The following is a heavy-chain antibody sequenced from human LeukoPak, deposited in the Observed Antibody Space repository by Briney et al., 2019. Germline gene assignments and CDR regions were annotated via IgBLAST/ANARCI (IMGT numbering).Heavy chain of an antibody. Sequence: GGSLRLSCAASGFTFSSYGMPWVRQAPGKGLEWVAFIRYDGSNKYYADSVKGRFTISRDNSKNTLYLQMNSLRAEDTAVYYCATISFSVSYYYDSSGYYRELDYWGQGTLVTVSS. D-gene: IGHD3-22*01. CDR3: ATISFSVSYYYDSSGYYRELDY. CDR1: GFTFSSYG. J-gene: IGHJ4*02. CDR2: IRYDGSNK. V-gene: IGHV3-30*02.